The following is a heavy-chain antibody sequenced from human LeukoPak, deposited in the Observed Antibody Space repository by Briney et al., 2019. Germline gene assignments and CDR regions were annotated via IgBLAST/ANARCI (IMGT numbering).Heavy chain of an antibody. CDR1: GGSFSGYY. CDR3: ARGQKYYGSGSYYKIRYNWFDP. D-gene: IGHD3-10*01. J-gene: IGHJ5*02. CDR2: INHSGST. V-gene: IGHV4-34*01. Sequence: SETLFLTCAVYGGSFSGYYWSWIRQPPGKGLEWIGEINHSGSTNYNPSLKSRATISVDTSKNQFSLKLSSVTAADTAVYYCARGQKYYGSGSYYKIRYNWFDPWGQGTLVTVSS.